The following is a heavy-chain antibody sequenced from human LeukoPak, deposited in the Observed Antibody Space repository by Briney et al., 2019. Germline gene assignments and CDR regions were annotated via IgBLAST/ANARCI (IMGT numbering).Heavy chain of an antibody. CDR2: ISSSSSYI. V-gene: IGHV3-21*01. Sequence: GGSLRLSCAASGFTFSSYSMNWVRQAPGKGLEWVSSISSSSSYIYYADSVKGRFTISRDNAKNSLHLQMNSLRAEDTAVYYCARVRYSGSWYARGGYFDYWGQGTLVTVSS. D-gene: IGHD6-13*01. CDR1: GFTFSSYS. CDR3: ARVRYSGSWYARGGYFDY. J-gene: IGHJ4*02.